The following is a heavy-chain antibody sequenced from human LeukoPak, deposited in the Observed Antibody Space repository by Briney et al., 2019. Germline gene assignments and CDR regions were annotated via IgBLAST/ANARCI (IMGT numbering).Heavy chain of an antibody. D-gene: IGHD4-17*01. CDR2: INHSGGT. Sequence: SETLSLTCAVYGGSFSDSLWSWIRQPPGKGLEWIGEINHSGGTNYNPSLKSRVTISVDTSKNQFSLKVTSVTAADTAVYYCAFRGGDGTYNWFDPWGQGTLVTVSS. CDR3: AFRGGDGTYNWFDP. V-gene: IGHV4-34*01. CDR1: GGSFSDSL. J-gene: IGHJ5*02.